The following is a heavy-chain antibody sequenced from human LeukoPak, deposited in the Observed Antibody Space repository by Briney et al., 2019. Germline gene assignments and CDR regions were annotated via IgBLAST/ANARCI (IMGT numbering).Heavy chain of an antibody. CDR2: IYYSGST. J-gene: IGHJ4*02. V-gene: IGHV4-59*06. D-gene: IGHD2-21*02. Sequence: PSETLSLTCTVSGGSISSYYWSWIRQHPGKGLEWIGYIYYSGSTYYNPSLKSRVTISVDTSKNQFSLKLSSVTAADTAVYYCARFGNWYCGGDCYSSYFDYWGQGTLVTVSS. CDR1: GGSISSYY. CDR3: ARFGNWYCGGDCYSSYFDY.